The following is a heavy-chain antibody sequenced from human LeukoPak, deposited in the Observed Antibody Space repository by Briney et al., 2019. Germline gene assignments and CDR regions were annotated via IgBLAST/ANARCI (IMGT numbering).Heavy chain of an antibody. Sequence: LPGGSLRLSCAASGFTFTNYPMNWVRQAPGKGLEWVSDISGSGGNTHYADSVEGRFTISRDNSKNTLYLQMDSLRAEDTAIYYCARERITTTAFDYWGQGTLVTVSS. D-gene: IGHD4-17*01. J-gene: IGHJ4*02. CDR1: GFTFTNYP. CDR3: ARERITTTAFDY. V-gene: IGHV3-23*01. CDR2: ISGSGGNT.